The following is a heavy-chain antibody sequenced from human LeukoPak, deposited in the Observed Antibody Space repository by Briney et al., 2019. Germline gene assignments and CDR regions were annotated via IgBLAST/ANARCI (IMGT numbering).Heavy chain of an antibody. CDR3: ARDRHCFDGGCHYHYYGMDV. Sequence: SETLSLTCTVSGGSVRSGSYYWSWIRQPPGKGLEWIGYIYYSGTTNYNPSLKSRLTISVDTSKNQFSLKLSSVTAADTAVYYCARDRHCFDGGCHYHYYGMDVWGQGTTLTVSS. CDR1: GGSVRSGSYY. D-gene: IGHD2-15*01. J-gene: IGHJ6*02. CDR2: IYYSGTT. V-gene: IGHV4-61*01.